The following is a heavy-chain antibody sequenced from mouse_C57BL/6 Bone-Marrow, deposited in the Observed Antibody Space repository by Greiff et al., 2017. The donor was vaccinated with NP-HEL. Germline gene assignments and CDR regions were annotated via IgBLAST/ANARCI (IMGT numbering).Heavy chain of an antibody. Sequence: EVQLVESGGGLVKPGGSLKLSCAASGFTFSSYAMSWVRQTPEKRLEWVATISDGGSYTYYPDNVKGRFTISRDNAKNNLYLQMGNLKSEDTAMYYCAGYYCGSSYGFAYWGQGTLVTVSA. J-gene: IGHJ3*01. CDR3: AGYYCGSSYGFAY. CDR1: GFTFSSYA. CDR2: ISDGGSYT. V-gene: IGHV5-4*01. D-gene: IGHD1-1*01.